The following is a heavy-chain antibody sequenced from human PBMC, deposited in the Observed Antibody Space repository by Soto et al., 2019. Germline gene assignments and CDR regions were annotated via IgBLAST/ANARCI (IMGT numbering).Heavy chain of an antibody. CDR2: ISGSGTTT. CDR1: GFTFSSYS. Sequence: GGSLRLSCATSGFTFSSYSMTWVRQAPGEGLEWVSSISGSGTTTKYADSVKGRFTISRDNSKNTLHLQMNSLRAEDTAVYYCAQGVNYDTSGYFFGYWGQGTLVTVSS. J-gene: IGHJ4*02. CDR3: AQGVNYDTSGYFFGY. D-gene: IGHD3-22*01. V-gene: IGHV3-23*01.